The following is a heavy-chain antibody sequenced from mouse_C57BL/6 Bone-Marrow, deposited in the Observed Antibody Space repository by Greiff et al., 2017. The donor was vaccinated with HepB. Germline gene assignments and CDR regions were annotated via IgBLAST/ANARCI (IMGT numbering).Heavy chain of an antibody. CDR3: AREGGTAQATDYAMDY. CDR2: IDPSDSYT. CDR1: GYTFTSYW. Sequence: VQLQQPGAELVMPGASVKLSCKASGYTFTSYWMHWVKQRPGQGLEWIGEIDPSDSYTNYNQKFKGKSTLTVDKSSSTAYMQLSSLTSGDSAVYYCAREGGTAQATDYAMDYWGQGTSVTVSS. D-gene: IGHD3-2*02. V-gene: IGHV1-69*01. J-gene: IGHJ4*01.